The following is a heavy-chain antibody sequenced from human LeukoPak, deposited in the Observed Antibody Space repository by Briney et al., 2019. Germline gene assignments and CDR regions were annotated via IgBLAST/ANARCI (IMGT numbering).Heavy chain of an antibody. CDR3: AKGLSFDI. Sequence: GGSLRLSCAASGFTISNNYMNWVRQAPGKGLEWVAVISYDGSNKYYADSVKGRFTISRDNSKNTLYLQMNSLRAEDTAVYYCAKGLSFDIWGQGTMVTVSS. J-gene: IGHJ3*02. CDR1: GFTISNNY. V-gene: IGHV3-30*18. CDR2: ISYDGSNK. D-gene: IGHD6-19*01.